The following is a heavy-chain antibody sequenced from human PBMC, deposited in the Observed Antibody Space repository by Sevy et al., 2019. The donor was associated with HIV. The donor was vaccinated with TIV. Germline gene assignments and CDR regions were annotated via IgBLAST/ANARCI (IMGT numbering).Heavy chain of an antibody. CDR2: IRYDGSNK. D-gene: IGHD6-13*01. V-gene: IGHV3-30*02. Sequence: LSLTCAASGFTFSSYGMHWVRQAPGKGLEWVAFIRYDGSNKYYADSVKGRFTISRDNSKNTLYLQMNSLRAEDTAVYYCAKMVRIPAGPRGYFDYWGQGTLVTVSS. J-gene: IGHJ4*02. CDR3: AKMVRIPAGPRGYFDY. CDR1: GFTFSSYG.